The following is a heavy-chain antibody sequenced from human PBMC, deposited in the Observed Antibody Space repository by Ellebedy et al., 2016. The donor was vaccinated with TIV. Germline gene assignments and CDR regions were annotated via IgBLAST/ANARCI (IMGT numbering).Heavy chain of an antibody. CDR2: ISNDGTNK. CDR3: AKGGSKSGYSFDL. V-gene: IGHV3-30*18. D-gene: IGHD3-3*01. Sequence: GESLKISCVVSGFTLSSSGMHWVRQSPCTGLEWVALISNDGTNKYYADSVKGRFTISRDHSKNTLYLQMNSLRAEDTAVYYCAKGGSKSGYSFDLWGRGTLVTVSS. CDR1: GFTLSSSG. J-gene: IGHJ2*01.